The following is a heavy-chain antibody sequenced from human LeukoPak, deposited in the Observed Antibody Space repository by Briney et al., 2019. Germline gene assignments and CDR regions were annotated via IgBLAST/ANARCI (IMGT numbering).Heavy chain of an antibody. CDR1: GFTFSSYG. Sequence: GGSLRLSCAASGFTFSSYGMHWVRQAPGKGLEWVAVIWYDGSHKYYADSVKGRFTISRDNSKNTLYLQMNSLGAEDTAVYYCARDLSGEQWLVLNYYYYYGMDVWGQGTTVTVSS. CDR2: IWYDGSHK. CDR3: ARDLSGEQWLVLNYYYYYGMDV. V-gene: IGHV3-33*01. J-gene: IGHJ6*02. D-gene: IGHD6-19*01.